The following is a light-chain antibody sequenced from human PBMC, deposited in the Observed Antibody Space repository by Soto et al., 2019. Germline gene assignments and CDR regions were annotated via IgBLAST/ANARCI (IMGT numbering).Light chain of an antibody. CDR3: QQYHSYWT. CDR2: KAS. J-gene: IGKJ1*01. Sequence: DIQMTQSPSSLSASVGDRVTITCRASQSISDSLAWYQQKPGKAPDLLIYKASTLGSGVPSRFSGTGSGTEFTLTISSLQPDDFATYYCQQYHSYWTFDQGTKVDI. V-gene: IGKV1-5*03. CDR1: QSISDS.